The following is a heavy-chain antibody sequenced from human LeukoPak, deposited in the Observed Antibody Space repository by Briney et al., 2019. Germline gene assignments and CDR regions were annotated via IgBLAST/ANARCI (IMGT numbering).Heavy chain of an antibody. J-gene: IGHJ5*02. CDR1: GGSISSSSYY. CDR3: ARRKSGSWFDP. D-gene: IGHD3-10*01. V-gene: IGHV4-39*01. Sequence: SETLSLTCTVSGGSISSSSYYWGWIRQPPGKGLEWIGSIYYSGSTYYNPSLKSRVTISVDTSKNQFSLKLSSVTAADTAMYYCARRKSGSWFDPWGQGTLVTVSS. CDR2: IYYSGST.